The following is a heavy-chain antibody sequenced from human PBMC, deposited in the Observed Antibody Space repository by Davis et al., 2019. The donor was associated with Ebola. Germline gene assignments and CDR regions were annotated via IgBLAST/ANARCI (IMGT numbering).Heavy chain of an antibody. J-gene: IGHJ4*02. Sequence: PSETLSLTCTVSGGSISSGSYYWSWIRQPAGKGLEWIGRIYTSGSTNYNPSLKSRVTMSVDTSKNQFSLKLSSVTAADTAVYYCARVSSWYYFDYWGQGTLVTVSS. CDR2: IYTSGST. D-gene: IGHD6-13*01. V-gene: IGHV4-61*02. CDR1: GGSISSGSYY. CDR3: ARVSSWYYFDY.